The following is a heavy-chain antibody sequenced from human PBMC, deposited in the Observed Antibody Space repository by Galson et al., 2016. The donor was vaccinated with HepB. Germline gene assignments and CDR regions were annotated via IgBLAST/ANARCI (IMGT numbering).Heavy chain of an antibody. CDR1: GFSLPTSGVG. J-gene: IGHJ5*02. V-gene: IGHV2-5*01. CDR3: AHNKGGQVQFLEWLFGRFDP. Sequence: PALVKPTQTLTLTCTFSGFSLPTSGVGVGWIRQPPGKALEWLALICWNDDKRYSPSLKSRLTITKDIFKNQVVLTMTNMDPVDTVTYYCAHNKGGQVQFLEWLFGRFDPWGQGTLVTVSS. CDR2: ICWNDDK. D-gene: IGHD3-3*01.